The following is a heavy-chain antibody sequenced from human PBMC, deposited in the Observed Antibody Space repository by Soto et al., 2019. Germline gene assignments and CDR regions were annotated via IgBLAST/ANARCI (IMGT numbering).Heavy chain of an antibody. D-gene: IGHD4-17*01. CDR3: ARDYGDYVSDY. V-gene: IGHV3-7*01. CDR1: GFTFTSFW. J-gene: IGHJ4*02. CDR2: IKQDGSEI. Sequence: PGGSLILSFAASGFTFTSFWMSLVRQASGKGLEWVANIKQDGSEIYYVDSVKGRFTISRDNAKNSLYLQMNSLRAEDTAVYYCARDYGDYVSDYWGQGT.